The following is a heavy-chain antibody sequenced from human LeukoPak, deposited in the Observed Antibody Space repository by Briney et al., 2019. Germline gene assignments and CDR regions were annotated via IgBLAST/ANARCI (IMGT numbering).Heavy chain of an antibody. D-gene: IGHD1-14*01. CDR1: GFTLGYST. CDR3: AAERYTDDCCLFDP. Sequence: GASVKVSCKASGFTLGYSTVQWVRQARGQGLDWIGWIVLCDNTNRYAHHYQERVTLIRNMSTGTVYMELSGLTSADTAVDYCAAERYTDDCCLFDPWGQGTLVTVSS. CDR2: IVLCDNTN. V-gene: IGHV1-58*01. J-gene: IGHJ5*02.